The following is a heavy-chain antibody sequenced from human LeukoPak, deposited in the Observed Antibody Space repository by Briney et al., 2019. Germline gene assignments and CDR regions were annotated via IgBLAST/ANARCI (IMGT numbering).Heavy chain of an antibody. V-gene: IGHV3-7*01. D-gene: IGHD5-12*01. Sequence: GGSLRLSCVASAFTFNRHWMSWVRQAPGKGLEWLANINEAGSVTNYVHSVRGRFTISRDNAKNSLYLQMNSLGVEDTAVYYCVADSGFNAFDVWGQGTMVSVSS. CDR1: AFTFNRHW. CDR3: VADSGFNAFDV. CDR2: INEAGSVT. J-gene: IGHJ3*01.